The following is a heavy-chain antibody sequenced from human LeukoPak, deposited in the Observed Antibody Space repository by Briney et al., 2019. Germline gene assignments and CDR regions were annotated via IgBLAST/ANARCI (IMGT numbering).Heavy chain of an antibody. Sequence: APVKVSCKTSGYTFTGHYIHWVRQAPGQGLEWMGWINPNSGGTYFSEKFQVRVTMTRDTSISTVYMELTRLRSDDTAVYYCARNHRSGSYDHWFDPWGQGTLVTVSS. CDR1: GYTFTGHY. J-gene: IGHJ5*02. D-gene: IGHD3-10*01. CDR3: ARNHRSGSYDHWFDP. CDR2: INPNSGGT. V-gene: IGHV1-2*02.